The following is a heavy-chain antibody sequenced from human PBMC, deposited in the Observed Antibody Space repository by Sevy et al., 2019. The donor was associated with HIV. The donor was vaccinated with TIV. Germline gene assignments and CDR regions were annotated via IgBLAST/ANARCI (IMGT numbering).Heavy chain of an antibody. CDR3: AKEGRELRYFDWSTDY. D-gene: IGHD3-9*01. Sequence: GGSLRLSCAASGFTFSSYGMHWVRQAPGKGLEWVAFIRYDGSNKYYADSVKGRFTISRDNSKNTLYLQMNSLRAEDTAVYYCAKEGRELRYFDWSTDYWGQATLVTVSS. V-gene: IGHV3-30*02. J-gene: IGHJ4*02. CDR1: GFTFSSYG. CDR2: IRYDGSNK.